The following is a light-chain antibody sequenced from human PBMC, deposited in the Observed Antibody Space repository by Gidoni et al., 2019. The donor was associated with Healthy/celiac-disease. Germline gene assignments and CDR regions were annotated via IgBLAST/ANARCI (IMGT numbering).Light chain of an antibody. V-gene: IGLV1-44*01. CDR3: AAWDDSLNGLV. J-gene: IGLJ2*01. CDR1: SSNIGSNT. Sequence: QSVLPQPPSASGTPGQGVTISCSGSSSNIGSNTVNWYQQLPGTAPKLLIYSNNQRPSGVLDRFSGSKSGTSASLAISGLQSEDEADYYCAAWDDSLNGLVFGGGTKLTVL. CDR2: SNN.